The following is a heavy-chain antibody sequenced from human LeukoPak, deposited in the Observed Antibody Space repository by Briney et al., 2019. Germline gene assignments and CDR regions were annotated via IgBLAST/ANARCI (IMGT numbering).Heavy chain of an antibody. V-gene: IGHV3-21*01. J-gene: IGHJ4*02. D-gene: IGHD3-22*01. CDR1: GFTFSSYS. Sequence: PGGSLRLSCAASGFTFSSYSMTWVRQAPGKGLVWVSSISSSTNYIYYADSVKGRFTISRDNAKNSLYLQMNSLRVEDTAVYYCARGRPDYYDTSGYVNYWGQGTLVTVSS. CDR3: ARGRPDYYDTSGYVNY. CDR2: ISSSTNYI.